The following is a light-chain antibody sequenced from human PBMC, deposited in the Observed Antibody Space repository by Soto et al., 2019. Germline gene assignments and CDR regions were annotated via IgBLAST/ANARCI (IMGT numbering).Light chain of an antibody. CDR1: SGSIANHF. V-gene: IGLV6-57*02. CDR2: EDN. J-gene: IGLJ3*02. Sequence: NFMLTQPHSVSESPGKTVTISCTGSSGSIANHFVQWYRQRPGSAPTTVIYEDNQRPSGVPDRFSGSVDSSSNSASLTISGLQTEDEADYYCQSYDRSIVVFGGGTKVTVL. CDR3: QSYDRSIVV.